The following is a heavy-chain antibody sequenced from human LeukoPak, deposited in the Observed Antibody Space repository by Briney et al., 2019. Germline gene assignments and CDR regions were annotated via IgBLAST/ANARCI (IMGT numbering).Heavy chain of an antibody. D-gene: IGHD1-1*01. CDR3: ARTWSTTSDFDY. Sequence: GESLKISCKGSGYSFTSYWIAWVRQMPGKGLECMGIIFPGDSDTKYSPSFRGQVTISADKSISTAYLQWSSLKASDTAMYYCARTWSTTSDFDYWGQGTLVTVSS. J-gene: IGHJ4*02. V-gene: IGHV5-51*01. CDR2: IFPGDSDT. CDR1: GYSFTSYW.